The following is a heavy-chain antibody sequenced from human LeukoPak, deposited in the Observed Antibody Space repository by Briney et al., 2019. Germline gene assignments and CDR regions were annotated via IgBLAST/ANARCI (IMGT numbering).Heavy chain of an antibody. J-gene: IGHJ4*02. CDR2: ISDSGGST. CDR3: AHVAGWAAAGTYYFDY. CDR1: GFTFSSYA. D-gene: IGHD6-13*01. V-gene: IGHV3-23*01. Sequence: GGSLRLSCAASGFTFSSYAMSWVRQAPGKGLEWVSDISDSGGSTFYADSVKGRFTISRDNSKNTLYLQMNSLRAEDTAVYYCAHVAGWAAAGTYYFDYWGQGTLVTVSS.